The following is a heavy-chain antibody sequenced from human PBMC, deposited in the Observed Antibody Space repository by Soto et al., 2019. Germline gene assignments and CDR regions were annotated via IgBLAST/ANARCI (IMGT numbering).Heavy chain of an antibody. CDR1: GGSISSSNW. D-gene: IGHD3-3*01. CDR3: ASHTYYDFWSGYYAFDI. J-gene: IGHJ3*02. Sequence: SETLSLTCAVSGGSISSSNWWSWVRQPPGKGLEWIGEIYHSGSTNYNPSLKSRVTISVDKSKNQFSLKLSSVTAADTTVYYCASHTYYDFWSGYYAFDIWGQGTMVTVSS. CDR2: IYHSGST. V-gene: IGHV4-4*02.